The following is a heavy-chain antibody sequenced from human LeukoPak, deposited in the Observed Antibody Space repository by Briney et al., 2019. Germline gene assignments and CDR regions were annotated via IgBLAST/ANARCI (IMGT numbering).Heavy chain of an antibody. CDR2: INPNSGGT. V-gene: IGHV1-2*02. CDR3: ARARSTMVRGVILSEFDP. D-gene: IGHD3-10*01. CDR1: GYTFTGYH. Sequence: ASVKVSCKASGYTFTGYHMHWVRQAPGQGLEWMGWINPNSGGTNYAQKFQGRVTMTRDTSISTAYMELSRLRSDDTAVYYCARARSTMVRGVILSEFDPWGQGTLVTVSS. J-gene: IGHJ5*02.